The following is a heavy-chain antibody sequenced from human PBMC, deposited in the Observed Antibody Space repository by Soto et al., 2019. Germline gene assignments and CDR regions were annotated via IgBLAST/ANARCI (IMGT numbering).Heavy chain of an antibody. CDR1: GGTFSSYA. CDR2: IIPIFGTA. CDR3: ARALAGGVCSSTSCYDY. Sequence: QVQLVQSGAEVTKPGSSVKVSCKASGGTFSSYAISWLRQAPGQGLEWMGGIIPIFGTANYAQKFQGRVTITADESTSTAYMELCSLRSEDTAVYYCARALAGGVCSSTSCYDYWGQGTLVTVSS. J-gene: IGHJ4*02. D-gene: IGHD2-2*01. V-gene: IGHV1-69*01.